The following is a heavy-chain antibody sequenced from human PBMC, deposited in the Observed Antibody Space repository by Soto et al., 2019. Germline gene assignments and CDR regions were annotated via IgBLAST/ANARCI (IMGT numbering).Heavy chain of an antibody. V-gene: IGHV4-59*01. J-gene: IGHJ6*02. Sequence: SETLSLTCTVSGGSISSYYWSWIRQPPGKGLEWIGYIYYSGSTNYNPSLKSRVTISVDTSKNQFSLKLSSVTAADTAVYYCARVGYSNSNYYYYYGMDVWGQGTTVTVSS. D-gene: IGHD4-4*01. CDR2: IYYSGST. CDR1: GGSISSYY. CDR3: ARVGYSNSNYYYYYGMDV.